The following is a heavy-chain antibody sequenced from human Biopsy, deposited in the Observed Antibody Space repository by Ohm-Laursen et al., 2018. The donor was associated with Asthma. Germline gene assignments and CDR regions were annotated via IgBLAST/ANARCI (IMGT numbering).Heavy chain of an antibody. V-gene: IGHV1-69*13. CDR2: INSVFGTT. J-gene: IGHJ4*02. D-gene: IGHD1-26*01. CDR3: ARKAGSCISRTYYSLDF. Sequence: SVKVSCKSLGGTFNAYVIGWVRQAPGQGLEWMGGINSVFGTTTYPQKFQDRVTITADDSTSTVYMELSSLRSEDTAVYYCARKAGSCISRTYYSLDFWGQGTLVTVSS. CDR1: GGTFNAYV.